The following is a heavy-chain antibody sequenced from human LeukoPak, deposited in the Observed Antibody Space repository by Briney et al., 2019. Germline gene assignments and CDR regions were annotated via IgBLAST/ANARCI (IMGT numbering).Heavy chain of an antibody. CDR3: AKSLSDGYDY. CDR1: GFTFSSYW. V-gene: IGHV3-7*05. CDR2: IKQDGSEE. Sequence: GGSLRLSCAASGFTFSSYWMSWVRQAPGKGLEWVANIKQDGSEEVYVDSVKGRFTISRDNAKNSLFLQMNTLRAEDTAVYYCAKSLSDGYDYWGQGTPVTVSS. D-gene: IGHD6-13*01. J-gene: IGHJ4*02.